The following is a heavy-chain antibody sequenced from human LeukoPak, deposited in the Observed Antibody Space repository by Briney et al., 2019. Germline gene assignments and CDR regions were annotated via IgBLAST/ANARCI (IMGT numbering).Heavy chain of an antibody. D-gene: IGHD2-2*02. J-gene: IGHJ5*02. V-gene: IGHV3-21*01. CDR2: ISSSSSYI. CDR1: GFTFSSYS. CDR3: ARDAVVVVPAAIHP. Sequence: PGGSLRLSCAASGFTFSSYSVNWVRQAPGKGLEWVSSISSSSSYIYYVDSVKGRFTISRDNAKNSLYLQMNSLRAEDTAVYYCARDAVVVVPAAIHPWGQGTLVTVSS.